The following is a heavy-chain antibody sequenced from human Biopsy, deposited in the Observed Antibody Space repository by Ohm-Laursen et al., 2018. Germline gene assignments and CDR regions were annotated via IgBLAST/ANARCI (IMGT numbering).Heavy chain of an antibody. J-gene: IGHJ2*01. Sequence: TLSLTCTVSGDSISSYYWSWIRQPPGKGLQWIGYVYYTGSTDFNPSLQSRVTISVDTSKNHFSLRLRSVTPADTAIYYCARDRGYYSDRTVPGYFDLWGRGTLVTVSS. CDR1: GDSISSYY. D-gene: IGHD3-22*01. CDR2: VYYTGST. CDR3: ARDRGYYSDRTVPGYFDL. V-gene: IGHV4-59*01.